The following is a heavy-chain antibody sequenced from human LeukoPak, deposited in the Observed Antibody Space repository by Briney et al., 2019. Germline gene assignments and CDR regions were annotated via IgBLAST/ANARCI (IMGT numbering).Heavy chain of an antibody. D-gene: IGHD1-1*01. CDR1: GASISSYY. CDR2: IYTSGST. V-gene: IGHV4-4*07. CDR3: ARDSGTPCDP. Sequence: SETLSPTCTVSGASISSYYWSWVRQPAGKGLEWIGRIYTSGSTNYNPSLKSRVTMSVDTSKNQFSLKLSSVTAADRAVYYCARDSGTPCDPWGQGTLVTVSS. J-gene: IGHJ5*02.